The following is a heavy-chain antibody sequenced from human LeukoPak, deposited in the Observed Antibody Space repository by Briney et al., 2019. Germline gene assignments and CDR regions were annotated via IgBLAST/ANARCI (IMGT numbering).Heavy chain of an antibody. V-gene: IGHV3-23*01. J-gene: IGHJ4*02. D-gene: IGHD4-23*01. CDR2: ISSSADST. Sequence: GGSLRLSCEASGFTFSSYAMSWVRQAPGKGLAWVSVISSSADSTYYADSVKGRFTISRDNSKNTLYPQMNNLRAEDTAVYYCAKPLEKYTYGGNFDYWGQGILVTVSS. CDR1: GFTFSSYA. CDR3: AKPLEKYTYGGNFDY.